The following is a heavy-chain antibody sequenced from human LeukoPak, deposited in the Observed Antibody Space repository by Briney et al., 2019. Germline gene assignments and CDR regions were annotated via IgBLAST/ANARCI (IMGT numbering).Heavy chain of an antibody. V-gene: IGHV3-48*01. Sequence: GGSLRLSCAASGFTFSSYSMNWVRQAPGKGLEWVSYISSSSSTIYYADSVKGRFTISRDNAKNSLYLQMNSLRAEDTAVYYCAREIMASPYSSSWLDYWGQGTLVTVSS. CDR2: ISSSSSTI. J-gene: IGHJ4*02. D-gene: IGHD6-13*01. CDR3: AREIMASPYSSSWLDY. CDR1: GFTFSSYS.